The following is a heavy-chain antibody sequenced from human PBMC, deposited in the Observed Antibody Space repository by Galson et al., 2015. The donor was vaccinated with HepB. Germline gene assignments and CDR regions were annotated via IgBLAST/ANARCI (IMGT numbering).Heavy chain of an antibody. J-gene: IGHJ3*02. Sequence: QSGAEVKRPGESLKISCQVSGYTFPNYWIGWGRQMPGKGLEWLGIIFPSDSDTRYSPSFQGQVTISADNSINTAYLQWTRLKAPDTAIYYCARRPRKDAFDIWGQGTMVTVSS. CDR1: GYTFPNYW. CDR2: IFPSDSDT. CDR3: ARRPRKDAFDI. V-gene: IGHV5-51*01.